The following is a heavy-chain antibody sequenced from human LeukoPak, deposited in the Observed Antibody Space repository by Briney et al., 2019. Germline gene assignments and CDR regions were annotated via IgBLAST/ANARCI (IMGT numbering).Heavy chain of an antibody. CDR1: GGTFSSYA. V-gene: IGHV1-69*06. J-gene: IGHJ6*03. CDR3: ARGRIAYYYMDD. CDR2: IIPIFGTA. Sequence: GASVKVSCKASGGTFSSYAISWVRQAPGQGLEWMGGIIPIFGTANYAQKFQGRVTITADKSTSTAYMELSSLRSEDTAVYYCARGRIAYYYMDDWGKGTTVTISS. D-gene: IGHD2-15*01.